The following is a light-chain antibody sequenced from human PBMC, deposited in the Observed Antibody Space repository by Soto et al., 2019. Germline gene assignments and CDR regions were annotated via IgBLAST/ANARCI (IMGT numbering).Light chain of an antibody. V-gene: IGKV1-9*01. CDR3: QQLNSYPRT. CDR2: AAS. J-gene: IGKJ1*01. Sequence: DIQLTQSPSFLSASVGDRVTITFRASQGISSFLAWYQQKPGKAPKLLIYAASTLQSGVPSRFSGGGSGTEFTLTINSLQPEDFATYYCQQLNSYPRTFGQGTKVDIK. CDR1: QGISSF.